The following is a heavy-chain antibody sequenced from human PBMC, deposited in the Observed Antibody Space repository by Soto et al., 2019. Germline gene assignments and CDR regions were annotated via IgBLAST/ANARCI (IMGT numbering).Heavy chain of an antibody. CDR1: GGSFSGYY. J-gene: IGHJ4*02. CDR3: ARVQRRSNLPDY. Sequence: QVQLQQWGAGLLKPSETLSLTCAVYGGSFSGYYWSWIRQPPGKGLEWIGEINHSGSTNYNPSFKSRVTISVDTSKNQFSLNLSSVTAADTAVYYCARVQRRSNLPDYWGQGTLVTVSS. CDR2: INHSGST. V-gene: IGHV4-34*01. D-gene: IGHD4-4*01.